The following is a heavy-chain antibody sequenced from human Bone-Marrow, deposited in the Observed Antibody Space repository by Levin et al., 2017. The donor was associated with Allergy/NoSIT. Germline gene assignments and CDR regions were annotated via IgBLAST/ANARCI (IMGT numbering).Heavy chain of an antibody. J-gene: IGHJ5*02. Sequence: PSETLSLTCSVSGGSISHNYWTWIRQPPGKGLEWIGFIYYNGNTNYNPSLKSRATISADTSKNQFSLTLTSVTPADPAVYYCARVDWGMRGDTESWFDPWGQGALVIVSS. V-gene: IGHV4-59*01. CDR1: GGSISHNY. D-gene: IGHD2-21*01. CDR3: ARVDWGMRGDTESWFDP. CDR2: IYYNGNT.